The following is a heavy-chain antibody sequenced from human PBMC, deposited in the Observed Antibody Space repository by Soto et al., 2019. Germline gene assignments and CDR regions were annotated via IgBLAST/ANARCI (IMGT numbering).Heavy chain of an antibody. J-gene: IGHJ2*01. CDR3: AKVTRAIYCGGDCSYWYFDL. CDR2: ITNSGGST. CDR1: GFRFNAYA. V-gene: IGHV3-23*01. D-gene: IGHD2-21*02. Sequence: EVQLLESGGGLVQPGGSLRLSCAASGFRFNAYAMNWVRQAPGKGLEWVSGITNSGGSTYYADSVKGRFTISRDNYRNTLYLQMGSLRAEDTAIYYCAKVTRAIYCGGDCSYWYFDLWGRGTQVTVSS.